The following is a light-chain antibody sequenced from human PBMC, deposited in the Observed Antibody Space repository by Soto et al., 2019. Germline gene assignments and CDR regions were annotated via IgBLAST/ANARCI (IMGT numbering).Light chain of an antibody. Sequence: QSALTQPASVSGSPGQSITISCTGTSSDVGGYNYVSWYQQHPGKAPKLMIYEVSHRPSGVSDRFSGSKSGNTASLTISGLQAEDEADYYCSSYTTTTTLVVFGVGTKLTVL. CDR3: SSYTTTTTLVV. V-gene: IGLV2-14*01. CDR2: EVS. CDR1: SSDVGGYNY. J-gene: IGLJ3*02.